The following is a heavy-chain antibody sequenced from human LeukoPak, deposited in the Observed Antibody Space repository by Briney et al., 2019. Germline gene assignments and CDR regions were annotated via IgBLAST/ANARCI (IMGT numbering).Heavy chain of an antibody. CDR3: ATSGGSNWFFDY. V-gene: IGHV3-33*05. Sequence: GGSLRLSCAASGFTLSSYAMHWVRQAPGKGLEWVTVISTDGKDKKYADSVKGRFTISRDSSKNTLYLQMNSLRAEDTAVYYCATSGGSNWFFDYWGQGTLVTVSS. D-gene: IGHD6-13*01. CDR2: ISTDGKDK. J-gene: IGHJ4*02. CDR1: GFTLSSYA.